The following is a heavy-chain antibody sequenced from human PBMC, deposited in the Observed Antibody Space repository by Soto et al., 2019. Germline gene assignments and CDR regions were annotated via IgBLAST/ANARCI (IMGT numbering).Heavy chain of an antibody. D-gene: IGHD1-20*01. CDR1: GAPISDSYYY. V-gene: IGHV4-39*01. J-gene: IGHJ4*02. Sequence: SETLSLTCAVSGAPISDSYYYWAWLRQSPGKGPEWIGSVFYTGFTSYNPSLASRVSVSVDTSKSQFSLNLSAVTAADTAVYYCATSQKGYNWNYFDHWGQGALVTVS. CDR3: ATSQKGYNWNYFDH. CDR2: VFYTGFT.